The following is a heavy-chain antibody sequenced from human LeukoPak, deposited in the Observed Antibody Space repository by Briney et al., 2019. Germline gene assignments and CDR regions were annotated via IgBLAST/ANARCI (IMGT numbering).Heavy chain of an antibody. D-gene: IGHD6-19*01. J-gene: IGHJ4*02. V-gene: IGHV4-61*02. CDR3: ARYEAVAGVFDY. Sequence: SETLSLTCTVSGGSISSGSYYWNWIRQPAGTGLEWIGRIYNSGNTNYNPSLKSRVTISVDTSKNQFSLKLSSVTAADTAVYYCARYEAVAGVFDYWGQGTLVTVSS. CDR1: GGSISSGSYY. CDR2: IYNSGNT.